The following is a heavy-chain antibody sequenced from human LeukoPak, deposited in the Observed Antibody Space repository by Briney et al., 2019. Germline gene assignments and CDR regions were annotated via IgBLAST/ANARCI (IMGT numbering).Heavy chain of an antibody. V-gene: IGHV3-11*01. Sequence: GGSLRLSCAASGFTFSDYCMSWIRQAPGKGLEWVSYISSSGSTIYYADSVKGRFTISRDNAKNSLYLQMNSLRAEDTAVYYCARDRGYSYGTNYYYYGMDVWGQGTTVAVSS. D-gene: IGHD5-18*01. CDR2: ISSSGSTI. CDR3: ARDRGYSYGTNYYYYGMDV. CDR1: GFTFSDYC. J-gene: IGHJ6*02.